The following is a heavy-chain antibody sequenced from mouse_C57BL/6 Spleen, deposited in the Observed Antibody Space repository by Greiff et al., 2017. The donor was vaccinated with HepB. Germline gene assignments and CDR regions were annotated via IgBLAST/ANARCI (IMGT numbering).Heavy chain of an antibody. D-gene: IGHD2-4*01. CDR3: ARRDDYGAMDY. CDR1: GFTFSDYG. J-gene: IGHJ4*01. Sequence: EVKLMESGGGLVKPGGSLKLSCAASGFTFSDYGMHWVRQAPEKGLEWVAYISSGSSTIYYADTVKGRFTISRDNAKNTLFLQMTSLRSEDTAMYYCARRDDYGAMDYWGQGTSVTVSS. V-gene: IGHV5-17*01. CDR2: ISSGSSTI.